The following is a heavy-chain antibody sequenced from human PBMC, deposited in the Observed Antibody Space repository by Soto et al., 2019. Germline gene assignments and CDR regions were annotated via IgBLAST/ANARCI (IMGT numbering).Heavy chain of an antibody. CDR2: ISAHNGNT. D-gene: IGHD1-1*01. J-gene: IGHJ4*02. V-gene: IGHV1-18*01. Sequence: QVHLVQSGAEVKKPGASVKVSCQGSGYAFTTYGITWVRQAPGQGLEGMGWISAHNGNTNYAQKLQGRVTVTRATSTSTAYMELRSLRYDDTAVYYCARGRYGDYWGQGALVTVSS. CDR3: ARGRYGDY. CDR1: GYAFTTYG.